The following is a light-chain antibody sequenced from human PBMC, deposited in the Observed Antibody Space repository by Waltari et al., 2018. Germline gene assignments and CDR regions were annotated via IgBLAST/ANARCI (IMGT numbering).Light chain of an antibody. CDR1: QSVLSSSDSRNY. J-gene: IGKJ1*01. Sequence: DIVMTQSPESLPLSLGERATINCKSTQSVLSSSDSRNYLAWYQQRPGQSPKLLIYWASTREFGVPDRFTGSGSGTDFTLTISSLQAEDVAVYYCQQYFSLPWTFDQGTKVEL. CDR2: WAS. CDR3: QQYFSLPWT. V-gene: IGKV4-1*01.